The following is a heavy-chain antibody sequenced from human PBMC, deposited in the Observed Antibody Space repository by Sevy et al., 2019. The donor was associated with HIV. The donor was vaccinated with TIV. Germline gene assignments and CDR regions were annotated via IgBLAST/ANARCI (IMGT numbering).Heavy chain of an antibody. CDR3: ARVEGGYSSSSSWFDP. J-gene: IGHJ5*02. CDR2: INPNSGGT. CDR1: GYTFTGYY. V-gene: IGHV1-2*02. Sequence: ASVKVSCKASGYTFTGYYMHWVRQAPGQGLEWMGWINPNSGGTNYAQKFQGRVTMTRDTSISTAYMELSRLRSDDMAVYYCARVEGGYSSSSSWFDPWGQGTLVTVSS. D-gene: IGHD6-6*01.